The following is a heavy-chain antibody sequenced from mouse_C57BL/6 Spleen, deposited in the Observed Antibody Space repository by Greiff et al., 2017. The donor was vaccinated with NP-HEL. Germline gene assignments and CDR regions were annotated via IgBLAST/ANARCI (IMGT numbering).Heavy chain of an antibody. V-gene: IGHV5-9*01. J-gene: IGHJ1*03. D-gene: IGHD2-1*01. Sequence: DVQLVESGGGLVKPGGSLKLSCAASGFTFSSYTMSWVRQTPEKRLEWVATISGGGGNTYYPDSVKGRFTISRDNAKNTLYLQMSSLRSEDTALYYCARREGNGYFDVWGTGTTVTVSS. CDR1: GFTFSSYT. CDR3: ARREGNGYFDV. CDR2: ISGGGGNT.